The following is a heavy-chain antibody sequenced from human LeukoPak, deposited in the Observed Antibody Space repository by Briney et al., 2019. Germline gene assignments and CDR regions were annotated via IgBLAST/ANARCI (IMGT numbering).Heavy chain of an antibody. V-gene: IGHV1-2*02. CDR1: GYTFTVYY. D-gene: IGHD3-9*01. Sequence: ASVKVSCKASGYTFTVYYMHWVRQAPGQGLEWMGWINPNSGGTNYAQNFQGRVTMTRDTSISTAYMELSRLRSDDTAVYYCARGPSDYDILTGSYFLRSYYFDYWGQGTLVTVSS. CDR3: ARGPSDYDILTGSYFLRSYYFDY. CDR2: INPNSGGT. J-gene: IGHJ4*02.